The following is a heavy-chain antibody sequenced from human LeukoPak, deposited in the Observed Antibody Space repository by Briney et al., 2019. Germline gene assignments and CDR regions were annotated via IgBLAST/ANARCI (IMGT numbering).Heavy chain of an antibody. CDR1: GGSISGNA. Sequence: SETLSLTCTVSGGSISGNAWNWVRQPAGKGLEWIGRILTSGDTVYNPSLESRVTMSLDTSKNQFSLKLSSVTAADTAVYYCARDGGFGELYAFDIWGQGTMVTVSS. D-gene: IGHD3-10*01. CDR2: ILTSGDT. CDR3: ARDGGFGELYAFDI. J-gene: IGHJ3*02. V-gene: IGHV4-4*07.